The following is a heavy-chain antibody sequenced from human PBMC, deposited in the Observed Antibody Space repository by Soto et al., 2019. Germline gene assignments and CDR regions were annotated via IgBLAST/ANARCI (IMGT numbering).Heavy chain of an antibody. D-gene: IGHD6-13*01. CDR2: ISYDGSNK. CDR1: GFTFSSYG. J-gene: IGHJ6*03. Sequence: GGSLRLSCAASGFTFSSYGMHWVRQAPGKGLEWVAVISYDGSNKYYADSVKGRFTISRDNSKNTLYLQMNSLRAEDTAVYYCAKDYSSSWYLGYYYYYMDVWGKGTTVTVSS. V-gene: IGHV3-30*18. CDR3: AKDYSSSWYLGYYYYYMDV.